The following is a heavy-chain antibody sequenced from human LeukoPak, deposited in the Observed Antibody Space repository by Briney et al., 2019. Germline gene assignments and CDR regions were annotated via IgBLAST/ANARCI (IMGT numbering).Heavy chain of an antibody. CDR1: GFTFGDYA. V-gene: IGHV3-49*03. J-gene: IGHJ4*02. D-gene: IGHD2-15*01. CDR2: IRSKAYGGTT. CDR3: ARDLAQTNRYCSGGSCGAFDY. Sequence: PGGSLRLSCTASGFTFGDYAMSWFRQAPGKGLEWVGFIRSKAYGGTTEYAASVKGRFTISRDDSKSIAYLQMNSLRAEDTAVYYCARDLAQTNRYCSGGSCGAFDYWGQGTLVTVSS.